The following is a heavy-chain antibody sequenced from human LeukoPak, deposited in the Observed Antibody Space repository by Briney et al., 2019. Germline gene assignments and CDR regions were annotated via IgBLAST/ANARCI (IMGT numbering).Heavy chain of an antibody. CDR3: ARDLSDRRYCSSTSCYRAFDL. Sequence: GASVKVSCKASGYTFTSYGISWVRQAPGQGLEWMGGISAYNGNTNYAQKIQGRVTRTTDTSTSTDYMELRSLRSDATAVYYCARDLSDRRYCSSTSCYRAFDLWGQGTMVPVSS. J-gene: IGHJ3*01. D-gene: IGHD2-2*02. CDR1: GYTFTSYG. V-gene: IGHV1-18*01. CDR2: ISAYNGNT.